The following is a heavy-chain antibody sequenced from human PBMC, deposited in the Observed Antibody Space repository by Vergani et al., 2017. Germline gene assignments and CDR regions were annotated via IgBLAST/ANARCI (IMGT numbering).Heavy chain of an antibody. CDR2: ISSSGSTI. CDR1: GFTFSSYE. V-gene: IGHV3-48*03. J-gene: IGHJ3*02. CDR3: ARSGIAAAGALCGFDI. D-gene: IGHD6-13*01. Sequence: EVQLVESGGGLVQPGGSLRLSCAASGFTFSSYEMNWVRQAPGKGLEWVSYISSSGSTIYYADSVKGRFTISRDNAKNSLYLQMNTLRAEDTAVYYCARSGIAAAGALCGFDIWGQGTMVTVSS.